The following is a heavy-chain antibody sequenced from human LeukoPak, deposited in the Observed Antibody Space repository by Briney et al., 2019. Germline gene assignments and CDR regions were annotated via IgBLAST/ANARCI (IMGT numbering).Heavy chain of an antibody. J-gene: IGHJ4*02. CDR1: GFTFSSYS. CDR3: ARDSDPYHYDSSGYYIDY. V-gene: IGHV3-21*01. Sequence: GGSLRLSCAASGFTFSSYSMNWVRQAPGKGLEWVSSISSSSSYIYYADSVKGRFTISRDNAKNSLYLQMNSLRAEDTAVYYCARDSDPYHYDSSGYYIDYWGQGTLVTVSS. CDR2: ISSSSSYI. D-gene: IGHD3-22*01.